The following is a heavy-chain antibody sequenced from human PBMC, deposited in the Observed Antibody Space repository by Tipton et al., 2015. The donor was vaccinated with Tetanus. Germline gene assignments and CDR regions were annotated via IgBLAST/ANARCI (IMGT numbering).Heavy chain of an antibody. D-gene: IGHD2-8*01. CDR2: IYPGASDT. CDR1: GYIFNNYW. Sequence: QLVQSGGEVKKPGESLKISCKGSGYIFNNYWIGWVRQKPGKGPERMGIIYPGASDTRYSPSFQGQVTISVDKSINTAYLQWSSLKASDTSMFSCARAHCSDGVCNFDFWGQGALVTVSS. CDR3: ARAHCSDGVCNFDF. J-gene: IGHJ4*02. V-gene: IGHV5-51*01.